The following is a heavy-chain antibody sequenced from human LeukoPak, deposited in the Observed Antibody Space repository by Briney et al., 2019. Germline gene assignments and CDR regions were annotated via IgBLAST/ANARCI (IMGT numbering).Heavy chain of an antibody. CDR2: IKQDGSET. D-gene: IGHD6-19*01. V-gene: IGHV3-7*05. J-gene: IGHJ4*02. CDR3: ARDRGFKVVAGTIDY. CDR1: GFSFSSYS. Sequence: GGSLRLSRVASGFSFSSYSMSWVRQAPGKGLEWVANIKQDGSETYYVDSVKGRFTISRDNAKNSLFLQMNSLRAEDTAVYYCARDRGFKVVAGTIDYWGQGTLVTVSS.